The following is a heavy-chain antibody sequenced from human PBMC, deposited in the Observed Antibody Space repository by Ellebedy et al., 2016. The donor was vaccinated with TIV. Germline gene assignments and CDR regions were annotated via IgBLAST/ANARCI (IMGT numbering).Heavy chain of an antibody. CDR1: GFTFSSHD. CDR3: ARASAGLDY. D-gene: IGHD6-13*01. V-gene: IGHV3-13*01. CDR2: IGSAGDT. Sequence: GESLKISCAASGFTFSSHDMHWVRQRTGKGLEWVSAIGSAGDTSYSGSVKGRFTISRENGKNSVYLQMNSLRAEDTAVYYCARASAGLDYWGQGTLVTVSS. J-gene: IGHJ4*02.